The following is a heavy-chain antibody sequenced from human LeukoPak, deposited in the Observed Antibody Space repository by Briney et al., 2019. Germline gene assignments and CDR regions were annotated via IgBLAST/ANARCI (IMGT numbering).Heavy chain of an antibody. J-gene: IGHJ4*02. D-gene: IGHD3-16*01. Sequence: SETLSLTCTVSGASISSYYWTWIRQPAGKGLEWIGRVHSSGDIYHNAAFRSRAAVSGDASKNQFSLQLNSVTAADTAVYYCARGASPKDAVFFDYWGQGALITVSS. V-gene: IGHV4-4*07. CDR1: GASISSYY. CDR2: VHSSGDI. CDR3: ARGASPKDAVFFDY.